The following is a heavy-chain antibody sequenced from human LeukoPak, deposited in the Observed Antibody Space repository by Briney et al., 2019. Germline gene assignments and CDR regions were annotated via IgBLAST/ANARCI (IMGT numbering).Heavy chain of an antibody. CDR3: SRVVVGNGWFDP. J-gene: IGHJ5*02. V-gene: IGHV6-1*01. Sequence: SQTLSLTCAISGDSVSSNSVTWNWIRQSPSRGLAWLGRTYYRSKWYTDYAVFVKSRIIINSDATKNQFSLQLNSVTPEDTAVYYCSRVVVGNGWFDPWGQGTLVTVSS. CDR1: GDSVSSNSVT. D-gene: IGHD1-26*01. CDR2: TYYRSKWYT.